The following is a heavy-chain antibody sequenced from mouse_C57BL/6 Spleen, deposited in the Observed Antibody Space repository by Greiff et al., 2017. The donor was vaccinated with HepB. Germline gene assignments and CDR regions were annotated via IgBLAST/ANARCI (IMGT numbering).Heavy chain of an antibody. CDR1: GFTFSSYG. J-gene: IGHJ4*01. CDR2: ISSGGSYT. V-gene: IGHV5-6*01. CDR3: ARVYYGDGAMDY. Sequence: EVQLVESGGDLVKPGGSLKLSCAASGFTFSSYGMSWVRQTPDKRLEWVATISSGGSYTYYPDSVKGRFTISRDNAKNTLYLQMSSLKSEDTAMYYCARVYYGDGAMDYWGQGTSVTVSS. D-gene: IGHD2-13*01.